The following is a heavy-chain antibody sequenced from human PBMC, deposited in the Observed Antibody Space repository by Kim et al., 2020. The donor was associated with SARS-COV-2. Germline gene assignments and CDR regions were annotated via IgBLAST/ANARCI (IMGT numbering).Heavy chain of an antibody. CDR1: SDSISSYY. CDR3: ARSEGRASWHQFDY. V-gene: IGHV4-59*01. CDR2: IFHSGST. Sequence: SETLSLTCTVSSDSISSYYWIWIRQLPGKGLEWIGYIFHSGSTNYNPSLKSRVTISWDTSRNQFSLDLTSVSDADTAVYYCARSEGRASWHQFDYWGQGILDTVSA. J-gene: IGHJ4*02.